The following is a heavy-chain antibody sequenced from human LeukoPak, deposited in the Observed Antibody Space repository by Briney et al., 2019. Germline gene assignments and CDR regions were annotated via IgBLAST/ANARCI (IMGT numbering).Heavy chain of an antibody. J-gene: IGHJ4*02. CDR3: VRVTGYHHFDL. D-gene: IGHD1-20*01. CDR2: MHHGGNT. Sequence: PSETLSLTCTVSQFSISGGDSWGWIRQPPGKGMQWLATMHHGGNTFSNPSLESRVSRSIDTSKNQFSLNLDSVTAADTAVYYCVRVTGYHHFDLWGQGTPVTASS. V-gene: IGHV4-38-2*02. CDR1: QFSISGGDS.